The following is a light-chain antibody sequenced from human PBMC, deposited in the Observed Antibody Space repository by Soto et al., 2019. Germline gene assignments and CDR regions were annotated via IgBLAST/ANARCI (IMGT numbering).Light chain of an antibody. V-gene: IGKV3-15*01. CDR1: QSVSRY. J-gene: IGKJ1*01. Sequence: EIVLTQSPATLSLSPGERATLSCRASQSVSRYLAWYQQKPGQAPRLLIHGATTRATGIPARFSGSGSGTEFTLTISSLQSEDFAVYYCQQYNNWPRTFGQGTKVDIK. CDR3: QQYNNWPRT. CDR2: GAT.